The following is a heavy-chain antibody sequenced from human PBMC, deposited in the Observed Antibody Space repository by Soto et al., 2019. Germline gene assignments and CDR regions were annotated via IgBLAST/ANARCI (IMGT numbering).Heavy chain of an antibody. CDR3: ARGAIVVVPTARYYYYYYMDV. D-gene: IGHD2-2*01. CDR1: GDTFLNYT. V-gene: IGHV1-69*02. J-gene: IGHJ6*03. CDR2: IIPILGIT. Sequence: QVQLVQSGAEVKKPGSSVKVSCKASGDTFLNYTISWVRQAPGQGLEWMGRIIPILGITNYAQKFQGRVTVTADKSTSTAYMELSSLRSEDTAVYFCARGAIVVVPTARYYYYYYMDVWGKGTTVTVSS.